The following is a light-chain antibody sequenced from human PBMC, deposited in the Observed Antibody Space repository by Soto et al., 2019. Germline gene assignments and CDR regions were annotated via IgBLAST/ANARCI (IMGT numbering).Light chain of an antibody. CDR3: QQSYNTPRT. J-gene: IGKJ1*01. CDR2: AAS. V-gene: IGKV1-39*01. Sequence: IQMTQSPSSLSASVGDGVTILCWASQSIISHLNWYQQKPGKAPRLLIYAASSLQSGVPSTFSGSGSGREFTLTISSLQPEDFATYYCQQSYNTPRTFGQGTKVDIK. CDR1: QSIISH.